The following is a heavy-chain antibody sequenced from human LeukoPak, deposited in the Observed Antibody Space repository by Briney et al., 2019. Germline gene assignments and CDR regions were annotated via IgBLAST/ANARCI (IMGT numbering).Heavy chain of an antibody. Sequence: GGSLRLSCAASGFTFSRNAMSWVRQAPGKGLEWVSAISGGGARTYYADSVKGRFAIPRDNSKNTLYLQMNSLRAEDTAVYFCAKFSRVMVVVAIKNYFDYWGQGTRVTVSS. V-gene: IGHV3-23*01. D-gene: IGHD2-15*01. J-gene: IGHJ4*02. CDR3: AKFSRVMVVVAIKNYFDY. CDR2: ISGGGART. CDR1: GFTFSRNA.